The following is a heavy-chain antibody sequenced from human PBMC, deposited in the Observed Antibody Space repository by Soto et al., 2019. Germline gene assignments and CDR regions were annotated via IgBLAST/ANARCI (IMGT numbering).Heavy chain of an antibody. CDR2: INHSGST. D-gene: IGHD3-22*01. V-gene: IGHV4-34*01. CDR1: GGSFSGYY. Sequence: SETLSLTCAVYGGSFSGYYWSWIRQPPGKGLEWIGEINHSGSTNYNPSLKSRVTISVDTSKNQFSLKLSSVTAADTAVYYCASVPYYYDSSGYYLNWFDPWGQGTLVTVSS. CDR3: ASVPYYYDSSGYYLNWFDP. J-gene: IGHJ5*02.